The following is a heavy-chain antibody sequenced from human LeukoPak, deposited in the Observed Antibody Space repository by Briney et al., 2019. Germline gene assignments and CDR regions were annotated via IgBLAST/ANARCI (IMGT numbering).Heavy chain of an antibody. D-gene: IGHD3-3*01. CDR2: IYYSGST. J-gene: IGHJ5*02. V-gene: IGHV4-39*07. CDR3: ARGNGYYLNWFDP. Sequence: SETLSLTCTVSGGSISSSSYYWGWIRQPPGKGLEWIGNIYYSGSTYYNPSLKSRVTISVDTSKNQFSLRLSSVTAADTAVYYCARGNGYYLNWFDPWGQGTLVTVSS. CDR1: GGSISSSSYY.